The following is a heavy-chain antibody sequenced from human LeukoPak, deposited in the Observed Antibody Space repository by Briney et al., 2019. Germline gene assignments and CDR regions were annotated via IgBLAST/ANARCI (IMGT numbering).Heavy chain of an antibody. Sequence: SETLSLTCTVSGGSISSSDYYWGWLRQPPGKGLEWIGTMYHSGSTYYNPSLKSRVTISVDTSMNHFSLKVTSVTAADTAVYYCARVKITVAGPFDHWGQGTLVTVSS. CDR1: GGSISSSDYY. D-gene: IGHD6-19*01. CDR2: MYHSGST. V-gene: IGHV4-39*02. J-gene: IGHJ4*02. CDR3: ARVKITVAGPFDH.